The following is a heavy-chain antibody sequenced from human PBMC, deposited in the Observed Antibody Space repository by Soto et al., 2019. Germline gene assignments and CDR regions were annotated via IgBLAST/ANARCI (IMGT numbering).Heavy chain of an antibody. CDR3: ARAGGLGAVAVDY. V-gene: IGHV4-30-2*01. J-gene: IGHJ4*02. CDR1: GGSISSGGYS. CDR2: IYHSGST. D-gene: IGHD6-19*01. Sequence: QLQLQESGSGLVKPSQPLSLTCAVSGGSISSGGYSWSWIRQPPGKGLEWIGYIYHSGSTYYNPSLKSRVTISVDRSKNQFSLKLSSVTAADTAVYYCARAGGLGAVAVDYWGQGTLVTVSS.